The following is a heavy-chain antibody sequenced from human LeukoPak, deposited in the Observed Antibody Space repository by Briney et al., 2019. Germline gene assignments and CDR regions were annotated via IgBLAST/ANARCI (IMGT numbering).Heavy chain of an antibody. Sequence: PGGSLRLSCVASGFTFSNYAMSWVRQAPGKGREWIAALNGGRTFFQDSVRGRVTISRDNSKNALYLQQNSVRGDVTSLYYCVKEVSGYGYFDYWGRGTLVTVSS. J-gene: IGHJ4*02. CDR2: LNGGRT. CDR1: GFTFSNYA. CDR3: VKEVSGYGYFDY. D-gene: IGHD2-2*03. V-gene: IGHV3-23*01.